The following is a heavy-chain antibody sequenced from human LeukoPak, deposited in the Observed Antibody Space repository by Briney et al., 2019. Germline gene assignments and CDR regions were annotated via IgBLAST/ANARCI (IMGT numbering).Heavy chain of an antibody. J-gene: IGHJ4*02. D-gene: IGHD6-13*01. CDR1: GASISSYY. V-gene: IGHV4-4*09. Sequence: SKTLSLTCTVSGASISSYYWSWIRQPSGKGLEWMGYISVSGSTNYNPSPKSRVTTSVDTPSKQFSLKLNSVTAADAAVYHCARRLGIAAFDFWGRGTLVTLSS. CDR3: ARRLGIAAFDF. CDR2: ISVSGST.